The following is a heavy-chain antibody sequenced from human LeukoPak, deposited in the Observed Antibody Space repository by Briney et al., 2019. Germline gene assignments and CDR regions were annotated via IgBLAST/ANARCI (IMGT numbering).Heavy chain of an antibody. CDR3: AKDREEMATTVFDH. V-gene: IGHV3-30*02. D-gene: IGHD5-24*01. CDR1: GLNFNDFD. CDR2: LWFYGSDK. Sequence: GGSLSLSCAVSGLNFNDFDVQWVRHAPDRGREWVAYLWFYGSDKYYADSVKARFTISRDNSRNTLYLQMNSLRTEETPVYYCAKDREEMATTVFDHWGQATLVSVYS. J-gene: IGHJ4*02.